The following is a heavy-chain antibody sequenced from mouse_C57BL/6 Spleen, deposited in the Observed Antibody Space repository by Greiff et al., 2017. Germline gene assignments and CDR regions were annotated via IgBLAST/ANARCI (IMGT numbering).Heavy chain of an antibody. J-gene: IGHJ4*01. V-gene: IGHV1-61*01. Sequence: VQLQQPGAELVRPGSSVKLSCKASGYTFTSYWMDWVKQRPGQGLEWIGNIYPSDSETHYNQKFKDKATLTVDKSSRAAYMQLSSLTSEDSAVYYCARRGIYYAMDYWGQGTSVTVSS. CDR3: ARRGIYYAMDY. CDR1: GYTFTSYW. CDR2: IYPSDSET.